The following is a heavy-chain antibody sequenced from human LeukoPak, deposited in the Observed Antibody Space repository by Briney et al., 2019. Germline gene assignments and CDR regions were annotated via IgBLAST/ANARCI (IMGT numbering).Heavy chain of an antibody. V-gene: IGHV3-23*01. J-gene: IGHJ1*01. CDR2: ISGDIGGT. D-gene: IGHD2-8*02. CDR3: AKDVPTTGLL. Sequence: CLRLSCAASAFTFSNYAMTWVRQPPGQGLEWVSVISGDIGGTYYADSVKVRFTISRDNLMSTVFLQMNSLRVDDTAIYYRAKDVPTTGLLWGQGTLLPVSP. CDR1: AFTFSNYA.